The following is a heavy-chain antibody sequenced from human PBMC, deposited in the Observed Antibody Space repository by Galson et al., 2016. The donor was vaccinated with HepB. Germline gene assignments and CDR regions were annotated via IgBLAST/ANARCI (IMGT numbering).Heavy chain of an antibody. Sequence: LSLTCTVAGDSVTTTSFYWAWIRQPPGKGLEWIGSIYSSGNTYYNPSLKSRVTISVDTSKNHFSLKLNSMTAADTAVYYCARGRGRTYYFDYWGQGTLVTVSS. CDR1: GDSVTTTSFY. CDR2: IYSSGNT. D-gene: IGHD2-15*01. CDR3: ARGRGRTYYFDY. J-gene: IGHJ4*02. V-gene: IGHV4-39*02.